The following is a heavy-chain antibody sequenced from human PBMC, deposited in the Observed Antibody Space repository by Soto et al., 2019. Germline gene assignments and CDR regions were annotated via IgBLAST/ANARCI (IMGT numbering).Heavy chain of an antibody. CDR2: IIPINGIT. Sequence: SVKVSCKASGGTFSSYTISWVRQAPGQGLEWMGRIIPINGITNYAQKLQGRVTMTTDTSTSTAYMELRSLRSDDTAVFYFARDLPWYSSSSDYYYGMDVWGQGTTVTVSS. D-gene: IGHD6-13*01. V-gene: IGHV1-69*04. J-gene: IGHJ6*02. CDR1: GGTFSSYT. CDR3: ARDLPWYSSSSDYYYGMDV.